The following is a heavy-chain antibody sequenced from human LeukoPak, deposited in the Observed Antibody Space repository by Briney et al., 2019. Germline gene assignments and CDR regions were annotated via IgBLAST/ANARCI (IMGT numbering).Heavy chain of an antibody. J-gene: IGHJ4*02. CDR3: AIRYSSSWYVFSNKFDY. CDR1: GYTFPSYD. D-gene: IGHD6-13*01. V-gene: IGHV1-8*01. Sequence: GASVKVSCKASGYTFPSYDINWVRQATGQGLEWMGWMNPNSGNTGYAQKFQGRVTMTRNTSISTAYMELSSLRSEDTAVYYCAIRYSSSWYVFSNKFDYWGQGTLVTVSS. CDR2: MNPNSGNT.